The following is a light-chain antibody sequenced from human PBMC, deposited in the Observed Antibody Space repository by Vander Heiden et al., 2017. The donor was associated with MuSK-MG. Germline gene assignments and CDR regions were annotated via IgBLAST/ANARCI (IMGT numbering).Light chain of an antibody. J-gene: IGKJ4*01. Sequence: DIQLTQSPSFLSASVGDRVTITCRASQGISSYLAWYQQKPGKAPKLLIYAASTLQSGVPSRFSGSGSGTEFTLTISSLQPDDFATFYCQQHNSSPLTFGGGTKVEIK. CDR1: QGISSY. CDR3: QQHNSSPLT. V-gene: IGKV1-9*01. CDR2: AAS.